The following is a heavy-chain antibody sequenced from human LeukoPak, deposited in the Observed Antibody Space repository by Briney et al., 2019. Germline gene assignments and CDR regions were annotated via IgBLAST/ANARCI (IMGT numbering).Heavy chain of an antibody. CDR2: ISGYDGNT. CDR1: GYTFSSYG. J-gene: IGHJ4*02. V-gene: IGHV1-18*01. Sequence: ASVKVSCKASGYTFSSYGIAWVRQAPGQGLEWMGWISGYDGNTNYAQKLQGRVSMTTDTSTTTAYMELRSLTSDDTALYYCARSSLGTITAGPFDYWGQGTLVTVSS. CDR3: ARSSLGTITAGPFDY. D-gene: IGHD5-12*01.